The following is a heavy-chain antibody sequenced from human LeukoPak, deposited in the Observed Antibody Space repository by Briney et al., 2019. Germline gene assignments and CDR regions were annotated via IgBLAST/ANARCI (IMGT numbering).Heavy chain of an antibody. CDR2: IRSKPNNYAT. CDR1: GFTFSDSA. D-gene: IGHD4/OR15-4a*01. CDR3: TRHLIGATPFDY. Sequence: GGSLRLSCAASGFTFSDSAFHWVRQASGQGLDWVGRIRSKPNNYATAYTASVKGRFTISRDDSKNTAYLQMNSLNTEDTAMYYCTRHLIGATPFDYWGQGTLVSVSS. V-gene: IGHV3-73*01. J-gene: IGHJ4*02.